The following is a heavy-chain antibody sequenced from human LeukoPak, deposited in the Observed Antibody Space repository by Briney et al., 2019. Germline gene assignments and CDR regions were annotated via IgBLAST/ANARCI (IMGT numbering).Heavy chain of an antibody. Sequence: SEPLSLTCTVSGGSISGYYWSWIRQPPGKGLEWIGYIYYSGSTKYNLSLNSRVSFSVDTSKNQFSLRLTSVTAADTAVYYCARYRQGTSGNDYWGQGSLVTVSS. J-gene: IGHJ4*02. D-gene: IGHD2-8*01. CDR3: ARYRQGTSGNDY. V-gene: IGHV4-59*01. CDR2: IYYSGST. CDR1: GGSISGYY.